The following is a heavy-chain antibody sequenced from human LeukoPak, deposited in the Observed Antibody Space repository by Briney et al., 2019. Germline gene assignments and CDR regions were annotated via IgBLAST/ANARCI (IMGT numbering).Heavy chain of an antibody. CDR2: ISGSGGST. CDR1: GFTFSSYA. J-gene: IGHJ4*02. D-gene: IGHD6-19*01. CDR3: ALGTHSSGWYPYYFDY. V-gene: IGHV3-23*01. Sequence: GGSLRLSCAASGFTFSSYAMSWVRQAPGKGLEWVSAISGSGGSTYYADSVKGRFTISRGNSKNTLYLQMNSLRAEDTAVYYCALGTHSSGWYPYYFDYWGQGTLVTVSS.